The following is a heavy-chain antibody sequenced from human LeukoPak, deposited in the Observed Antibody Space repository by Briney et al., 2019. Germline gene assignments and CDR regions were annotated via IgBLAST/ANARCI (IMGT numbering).Heavy chain of an antibody. CDR1: GDSLSSHY. V-gene: IGHV4-59*08. Sequence: SETLSLTCTVSGDSLSSHYWSWIRQPPGKGLEWIGYIYGSGSTHYDPSLRSRVTISEDTSKNQFSLKLTSVTAANTAVYYCARNVGWYTHDTWGQGTLVTVSS. CDR2: IYGSGST. J-gene: IGHJ5*02. D-gene: IGHD6-19*01. CDR3: ARNVGWYTHDT.